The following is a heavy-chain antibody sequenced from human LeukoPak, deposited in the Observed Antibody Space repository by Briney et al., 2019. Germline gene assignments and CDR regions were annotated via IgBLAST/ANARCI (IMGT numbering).Heavy chain of an antibody. CDR3: ARVVATILDWFDP. J-gene: IGHJ5*02. Sequence: GASVKVSCKASGYTFTGYYMHWVRQAPGQGLEWMGWISAYNGNTNYAQKLQGRVTMTTDTSTSTAYMELRSLRSDDTAVYYCARVVATILDWFDPGGQGTLVTVSS. D-gene: IGHD5-12*01. V-gene: IGHV1-18*04. CDR1: GYTFTGYY. CDR2: ISAYNGNT.